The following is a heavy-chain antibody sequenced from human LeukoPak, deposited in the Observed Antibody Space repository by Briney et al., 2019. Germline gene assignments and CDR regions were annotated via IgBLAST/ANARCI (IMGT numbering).Heavy chain of an antibody. J-gene: IGHJ4*02. V-gene: IGHV3-33*01. CDR3: ARDLLLWFGELSGDSDY. CDR2: IWYDGSHK. Sequence: GGSLRLSCAASGFTFSSYGMHWVRQAPGKGLEWVAVIWYDGSHKYYADSVKGRFTISRDNSKNTLHLQMNSLRAEDTAGYYCARDLLLWFGELSGDSDYWGQGTLVTVSS. D-gene: IGHD3-10*01. CDR1: GFTFSSYG.